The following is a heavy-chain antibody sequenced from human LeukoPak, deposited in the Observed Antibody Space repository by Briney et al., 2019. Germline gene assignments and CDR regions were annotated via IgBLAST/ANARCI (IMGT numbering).Heavy chain of an antibody. CDR1: GGSVSSYY. Sequence: SETLSLTCTVSGGSVSSYYWNWIRQPPGKGLEWLGYIYYTGSTNYNPSLKSRVTISVDTSKTQFSLNLSSVTAADTAVYYCARGSRGNGGAFHVWGQGTMDTVSS. CDR2: IYYTGST. D-gene: IGHD2-8*01. CDR3: ARGSRGNGGAFHV. V-gene: IGHV4-59*02. J-gene: IGHJ3*01.